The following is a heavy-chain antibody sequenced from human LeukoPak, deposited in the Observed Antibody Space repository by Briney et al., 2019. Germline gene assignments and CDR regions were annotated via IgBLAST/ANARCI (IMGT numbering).Heavy chain of an antibody. CDR3: ARSDSQGAFDS. J-gene: IGHJ3*02. CDR2: IIQHGSQT. D-gene: IGHD2-15*01. V-gene: IGHV3-7*05. CDR1: GFIFSGYW. Sequence: GGSLRLSCAASGFIFSGYWMSWVRQAPGKGLEWVANIIQHGSQTYYAESVKGRCTISRDNAKNSLYLQMNSLRDEDTAVYYCARSDSQGAFDSWGQGTMVTVSS.